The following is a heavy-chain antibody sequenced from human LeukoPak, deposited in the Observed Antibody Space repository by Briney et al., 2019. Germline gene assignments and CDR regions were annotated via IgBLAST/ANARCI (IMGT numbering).Heavy chain of an antibody. CDR1: GFTFSSYA. J-gene: IGHJ4*02. CDR2: ISSRGDST. Sequence: PGGSLRLSCAASGFTFSSYAMSWVRQVPGRGLEWVSTISSRGDSTYVADSVKGRFTISRDNSKNSLYLQMNSLGAEDTALYYCARLSGFTETSHFDYWGQGTLVTVSS. D-gene: IGHD6-25*01. V-gene: IGHV3-23*01. CDR3: ARLSGFTETSHFDY.